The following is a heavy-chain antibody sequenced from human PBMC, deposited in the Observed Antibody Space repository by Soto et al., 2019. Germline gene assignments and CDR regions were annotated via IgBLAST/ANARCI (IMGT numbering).Heavy chain of an antibody. Sequence: QVQLVQSGAEVKKPGASVRVSCKASGYTFTSYDINWVRQATGQGLEWMGWMNPNSGNTGYAEKFQGRVTMTRNTSIRTAHMELRRLRSEDTAVYYCARAGTIRGGDYWGQGTLVTVSS. CDR3: ARAGTIRGGDY. D-gene: IGHD4-17*01. CDR2: MNPNSGNT. V-gene: IGHV1-8*01. J-gene: IGHJ4*02. CDR1: GYTFTSYD.